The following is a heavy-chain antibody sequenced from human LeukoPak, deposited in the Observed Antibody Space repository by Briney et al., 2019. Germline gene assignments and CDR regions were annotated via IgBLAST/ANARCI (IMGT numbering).Heavy chain of an antibody. CDR1: GASISSGSYY. D-gene: IGHD2-21*01. J-gene: IGHJ4*02. CDR3: ARSGQIIPDYFAY. CDR2: IHGTGTT. V-gene: IGHV4-61*02. Sequence: EPSETLSLTCTVSGASISSGSYYWTWIRQSAGKGLEFIGRIHGTGTTNLNPSLQSRVTISLDTSKNQFSLNLNSVTAADAAVYFCARSGQIIPDYFAYWGQGSLVTVSS.